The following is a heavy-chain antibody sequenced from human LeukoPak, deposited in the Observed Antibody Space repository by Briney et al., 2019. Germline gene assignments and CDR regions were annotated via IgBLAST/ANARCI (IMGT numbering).Heavy chain of an antibody. CDR3: ARVFSSGYYYVDY. D-gene: IGHD3-22*01. CDR1: GRSFSGFY. Sequence: SETLSLTCAVYGRSFSGFYWSWIRHPPAKGLEWMGEINHSGSTNFNPSLKSRVTRSVETSKDQFSLKLSSGPAADTAVYYCARVFSSGYYYVDYWGQGTLVTVSS. V-gene: IGHV4-34*01. J-gene: IGHJ4*02. CDR2: INHSGST.